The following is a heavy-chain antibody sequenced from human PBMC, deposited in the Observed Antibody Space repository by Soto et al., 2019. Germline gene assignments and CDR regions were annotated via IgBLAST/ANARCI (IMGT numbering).Heavy chain of an antibody. V-gene: IGHV3-64*01. CDR3: ARDGFATTVISPYYYYMDV. Sequence: EVQLVESGGGLVQPGGSLRLSCAASGFTFSSYAMHWVRQAPGKGLECVSAISSNGGSTYYVNSVKGRFTISRDNSKNTLYLQMGSLRAEDMALYYCARDGFATTVISPYYYYMDVCGKGTTVTVS. CDR1: GFTFSSYA. CDR2: ISSNGGST. D-gene: IGHD4-17*01. J-gene: IGHJ6*03.